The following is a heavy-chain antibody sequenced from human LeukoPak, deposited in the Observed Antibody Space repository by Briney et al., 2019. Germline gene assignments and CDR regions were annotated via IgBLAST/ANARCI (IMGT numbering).Heavy chain of an antibody. Sequence: SETLSLTCTVSGGSISSYYWSWIRQPPGKGLEWIGYIYYSGSTNYNPSLKSRVTISVDTSKNQFSLKLSSVTAADTAVYYCARDPMTTVDYWGQGTLVTVSS. D-gene: IGHD4-17*01. CDR3: ARDPMTTVDY. CDR1: GGSISSYY. CDR2: IYYSGST. J-gene: IGHJ4*02. V-gene: IGHV4-59*12.